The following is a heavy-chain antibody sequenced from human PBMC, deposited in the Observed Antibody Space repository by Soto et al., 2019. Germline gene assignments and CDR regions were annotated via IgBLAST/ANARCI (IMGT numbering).Heavy chain of an antibody. V-gene: IGHV3-21*06. CDR1: GFSFTRYS. CDR2: ISSTTNYI. CDR3: ARESEDLTSNFDY. J-gene: IGHJ4*02. Sequence: EVQLVETGGGLVKPGGSLRLSCAASGFSFTRYSMNWVRQAPGKGLEWVSSISSTTNYIYYGDSMKGRFTISRDNAKNALYLEMNSLRAEDTAVYYCARESEDLTSNFDYWGQGTLVTVSS.